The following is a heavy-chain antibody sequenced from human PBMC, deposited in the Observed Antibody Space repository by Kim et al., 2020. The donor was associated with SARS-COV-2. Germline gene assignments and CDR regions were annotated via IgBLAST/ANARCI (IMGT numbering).Heavy chain of an antibody. V-gene: IGHV1-18*01. CDR3: ARGGYYDSSGYRYYYYYGMDV. CDR2: ISAYNGNT. CDR1: GYTFTSYG. J-gene: IGHJ6*02. D-gene: IGHD3-22*01. Sequence: ASVKVSCKASGYTFTSYGISWVRQAPGQGLEWMGWISAYNGNTNYAQKLQGRVTMTTDTSTSTAYMELRSLRSDDTAVYYCARGGYYDSSGYRYYYYYGMDVWGQGTTVTVSS.